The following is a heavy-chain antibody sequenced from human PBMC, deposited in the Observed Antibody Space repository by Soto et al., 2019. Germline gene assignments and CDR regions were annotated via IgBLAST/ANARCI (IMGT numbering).Heavy chain of an antibody. D-gene: IGHD6-19*01. J-gene: IGHJ4*02. CDR3: ARSPGIAVGPFDY. V-gene: IGHV1-69*13. CDR1: GGTFSSYA. CDR2: IIPIFGTA. Sequence: SVKVSCKASGGTFSSYAISWVRQAPGQGLEWMGGIIPIFGTANYAQKFQGRVTITADESTSTAYMELSSLRSEDTAVYYCARSPGIAVGPFDYWGQGTLVTVSS.